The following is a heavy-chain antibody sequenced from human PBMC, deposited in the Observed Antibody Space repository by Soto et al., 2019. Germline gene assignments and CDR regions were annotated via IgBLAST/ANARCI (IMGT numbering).Heavy chain of an antibody. Sequence: QVQLVQSGAEVQKPGSSVKVSCKASGGTFSSYAISWVRQAPGQGLEWMGGIIPIFGTANYAQKFQGRVTITADESTSTAYMELSSLRSEDTAVYYCAREDIVVVPAAPYYYYGMDVWGQGTTVTVSS. V-gene: IGHV1-69*01. D-gene: IGHD2-2*01. CDR2: IIPIFGTA. CDR1: GGTFSSYA. J-gene: IGHJ6*02. CDR3: AREDIVVVPAAPYYYYGMDV.